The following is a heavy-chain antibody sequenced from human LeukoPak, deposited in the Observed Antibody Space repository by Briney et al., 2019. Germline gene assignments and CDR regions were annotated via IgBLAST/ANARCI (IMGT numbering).Heavy chain of an antibody. CDR3: ARVGGRYSPLGY. J-gene: IGHJ4*02. V-gene: IGHV3-7*01. Sequence: GGSLRLSCAASGFTFSSYWMSWVRQAPGKGLEWVANIKQDGSEKSYVDSVKGRFTISRDNDKNSLFLQMTSLRAEDTATYYCARVGGRYSPLGYWGQGTLVTVSS. D-gene: IGHD3-16*02. CDR1: GFTFSSYW. CDR2: IKQDGSEK.